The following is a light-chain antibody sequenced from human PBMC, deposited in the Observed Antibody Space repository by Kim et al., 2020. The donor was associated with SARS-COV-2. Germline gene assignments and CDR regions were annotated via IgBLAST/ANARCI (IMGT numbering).Light chain of an antibody. CDR2: GAS. CDR3: QELNTFPLT. Sequence: ASVGDRVTITCRASEYIYTWLAWYQQQPGKAPKLLISGASNFQPGVPPRFSASGSGTDFTLTISRLQPEDFATYYCQELNTFPLTFGGGTKVDIK. CDR1: EYIYTW. V-gene: IGKV1-12*01. J-gene: IGKJ4*01.